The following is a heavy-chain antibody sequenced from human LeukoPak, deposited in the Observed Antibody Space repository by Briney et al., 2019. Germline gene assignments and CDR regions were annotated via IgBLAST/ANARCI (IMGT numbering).Heavy chain of an antibody. CDR2: IYHSGST. CDR1: GGSISGGGYS. D-gene: IGHD1-1*01. V-gene: IGHV4-30-2*01. Sequence: PSETLSLTCAVSGGSISGGGYSWSWIRQPPGKGLEWIGYIYHSGSTYYNPSLKSRVTISVDRSKNQFSLKLSSVTAADTAVYYCARATGDDAFDIWGQGTMVTVSS. CDR3: ARATGDDAFDI. J-gene: IGHJ3*02.